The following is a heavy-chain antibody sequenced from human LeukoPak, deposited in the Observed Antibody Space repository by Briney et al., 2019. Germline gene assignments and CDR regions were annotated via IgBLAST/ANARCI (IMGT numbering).Heavy chain of an antibody. CDR3: AKDSASLSTFDY. V-gene: IGHV3-23*01. J-gene: IGHJ4*02. CDR1: GFTFNNYA. CDR2: ISGSGGST. Sequence: GGSLRLSCTASGFTFNNYALSWVRQAPGKGLEWVSTISGSGGSTYYADSVKGRFTISRDKYKNTLYPQMNSLRAEDTAVYYCAKDSASLSTFDYWGQGTLVTVSS. D-gene: IGHD2/OR15-2a*01.